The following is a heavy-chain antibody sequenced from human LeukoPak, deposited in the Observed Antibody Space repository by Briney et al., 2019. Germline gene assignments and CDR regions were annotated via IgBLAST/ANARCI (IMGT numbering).Heavy chain of an antibody. V-gene: IGHV3-33*01. D-gene: IGHD6-13*01. Sequence: GSLRLSCAASGFTFSSYGMHWVRQAPGKGLEWVAVIWYDGSNKYYADSVKGRFTISRDNSKNTLYLQMNSLRAEDTAVYYCAREGSSWSYYYYYYMDVWGKGTTVTVSS. J-gene: IGHJ6*03. CDR2: IWYDGSNK. CDR3: AREGSSWSYYYYYYMDV. CDR1: GFTFSSYG.